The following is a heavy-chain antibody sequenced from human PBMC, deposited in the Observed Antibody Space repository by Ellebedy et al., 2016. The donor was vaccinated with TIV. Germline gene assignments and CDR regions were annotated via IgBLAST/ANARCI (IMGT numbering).Heavy chain of an antibody. CDR2: ISNTGSNK. CDR3: ARARGLRRNGQIYH. Sequence: PGGSLRLSCAASGFXXPDAYXXWIXXPPGKXXEWISYISNTGSNKKYADSVEGRFTISKDNAKNSLYLQMNSLSAEDTAVYYCARARGLRRNGQIYHWGQGTMVSVSS. CDR1: GFXXPDAY. J-gene: IGHJ5*02. V-gene: IGHV3-11*04. D-gene: IGHD1-1*01.